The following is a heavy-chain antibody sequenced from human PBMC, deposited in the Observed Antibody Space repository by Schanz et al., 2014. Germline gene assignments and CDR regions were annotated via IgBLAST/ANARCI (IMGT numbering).Heavy chain of an antibody. CDR1: GFTFRGYA. CDR2: ISGSGGNT. J-gene: IGHJ2*01. CDR3: AKDAPYPFDL. V-gene: IGHV3-23*01. Sequence: EVQLLESGGGLVQPGGSLRLSCAASGFTFRGYAMSWVRQAPGRGLEWVSIISGSGGNTYYADAVRGRFTISRDNSKNTLYLQMNSLRAEDTAIYYCAKDAPYPFDLWGRGTLITVSS.